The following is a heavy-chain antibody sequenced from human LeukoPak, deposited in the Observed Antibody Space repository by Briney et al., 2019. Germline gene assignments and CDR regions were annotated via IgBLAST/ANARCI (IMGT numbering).Heavy chain of an antibody. V-gene: IGHV3-48*02. CDR1: GFTFSNYN. Sequence: GGSLRLSCAASGFTFSNYNMNWVRQAPGKGREWVSKISRGSSSIYYADSVKGRFTISRDNARNSVCLQMNSLRDEDTAVYYCARGATVTSPFDYWGQGTLVTVSS. J-gene: IGHJ4*02. CDR2: ISRGSSSI. D-gene: IGHD4-17*01. CDR3: ARGATVTSPFDY.